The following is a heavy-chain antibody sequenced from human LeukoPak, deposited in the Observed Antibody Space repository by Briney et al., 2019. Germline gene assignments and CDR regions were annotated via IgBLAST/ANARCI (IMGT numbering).Heavy chain of an antibody. CDR3: ARRYGDYGEYYFDY. V-gene: IGHV4-30-2*01. CDR2: IYHSGST. Sequence: SQTLSLTCAVSGGSISSGGYSWSWIRQPPGKGLEWIGYIYHSGSTYYNPSLKSRVTISVDRSKNQSSLKLSSVTAADTAVYYCARRYGDYGEYYFDYWGQGTLVTVSS. CDR1: GGSISSGGYS. D-gene: IGHD4-17*01. J-gene: IGHJ4*02.